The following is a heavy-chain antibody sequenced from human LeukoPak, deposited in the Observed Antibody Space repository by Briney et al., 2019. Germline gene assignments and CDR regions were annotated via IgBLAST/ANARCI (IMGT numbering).Heavy chain of an antibody. J-gene: IGHJ5*02. CDR2: IYYSGST. V-gene: IGHV4-39*01. D-gene: IGHD4-17*01. CDR1: GGXINSTNYY. Sequence: SETLSLTCTVSGGXINSTNYYWGWIRQPPGRGLEWGGSIYYSGSTYYNPSLRSRVTISVDTSKNQFSLKLTSVTAADTAVYYCARGGTTVTPGLLWFDPWGQGTLVTVSS. CDR3: ARGGTTVTPGLLWFDP.